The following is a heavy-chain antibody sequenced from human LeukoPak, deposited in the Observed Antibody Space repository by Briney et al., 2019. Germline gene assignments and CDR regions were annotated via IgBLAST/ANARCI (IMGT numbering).Heavy chain of an antibody. J-gene: IGHJ1*01. CDR3: AKDLNSRGARQYFQH. D-gene: IGHD2-21*01. CDR1: GFTFSSYA. Sequence: GGSLRLSCAASGFTFSSYAMHGVSQAPGKGLEWVSGISGSTGGTYYTDSVKGRFTISRDNSKNTVYLQMNSLRVEDTAKYYCAKDLNSRGARQYFQHWGQGIMVTVSS. V-gene: IGHV3-23*01. CDR2: ISGSTGGT.